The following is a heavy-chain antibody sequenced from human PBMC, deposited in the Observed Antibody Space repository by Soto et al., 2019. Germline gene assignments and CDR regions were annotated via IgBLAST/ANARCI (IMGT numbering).Heavy chain of an antibody. J-gene: IGHJ4*02. CDR3: AREAVVRAVRKFDY. D-gene: IGHD1-26*01. CDR1: GGSISNYY. V-gene: IGHV4-59*01. Sequence: SETLSLTCTVSGGSISNYYWSWIRQPPGKGLEWIGHIFYSGSTNYNPSLKSRVTISEDTSKNQISLKLRSVTAADTAVYYCAREAVVRAVRKFDYWGQGTPVTVSS. CDR2: IFYSGST.